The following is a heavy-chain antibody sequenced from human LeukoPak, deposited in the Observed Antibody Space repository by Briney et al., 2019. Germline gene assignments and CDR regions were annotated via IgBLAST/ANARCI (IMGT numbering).Heavy chain of an antibody. CDR3: AKENKRLGPFDY. D-gene: IGHD6-19*01. CDR1: GGTFSSYA. J-gene: IGHJ4*02. V-gene: IGHV3-23*01. Sequence: GASVKVSCKASGGTFSSYAMSWVRQAPGKGLEWVSAISGSGGSTYYADSVKGRFTISRDNSKNTLYLQMNSLRAEDTAVYYCAKENKRLGPFDYWGQGTLVTVSS. CDR2: ISGSGGST.